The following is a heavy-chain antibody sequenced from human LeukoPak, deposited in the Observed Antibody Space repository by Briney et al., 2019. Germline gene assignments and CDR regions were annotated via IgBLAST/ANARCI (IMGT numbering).Heavy chain of an antibody. CDR2: ISAYNGNT. D-gene: IGHD3-22*01. CDR3: ASVGLSGYYWDY. Sequence: ATVKVSCKASGYTFTSYGISWVRQAPGQGLEWMGWISAYNGNTNYAQKLQGRVTMTTDTSTSTAYMELRSLRSDDTAVYYCASVGLSGYYWDYWGQGTLVTVSS. V-gene: IGHV1-18*01. CDR1: GYTFTSYG. J-gene: IGHJ4*02.